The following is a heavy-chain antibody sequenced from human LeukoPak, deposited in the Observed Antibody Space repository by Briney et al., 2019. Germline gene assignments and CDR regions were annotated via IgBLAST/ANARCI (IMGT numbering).Heavy chain of an antibody. CDR1: GGSVKSGSYY. V-gene: IGHV4-61*03. CDR3: ARTVRTSGYSGYSTNYYFDY. CDR2: IYYSGST. D-gene: IGHD5-12*01. Sequence: SETLSLTCTVSGGSVKSGSYYWSWIRQPPGKGLEWIGYIYYSGSTNYNPSLKSRVTISVDTSKNHFSLRLRSVTAADTAVYYCARTVRTSGYSGYSTNYYFDYWGQGTLVTVSS. J-gene: IGHJ4*02.